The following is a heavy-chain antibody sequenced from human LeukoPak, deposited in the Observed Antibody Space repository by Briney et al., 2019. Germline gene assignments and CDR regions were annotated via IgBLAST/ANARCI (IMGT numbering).Heavy chain of an antibody. D-gene: IGHD3-10*01. J-gene: IGHJ4*02. CDR1: GYTFTTYG. CDR2: ISAYNGNT. CDR3: ARDEDYYGSGSYSPVDY. V-gene: IGHV1-18*01. Sequence: GASVKVSCKASGYTFTTYGISWVRQAPGQGLEWMGWISAYNGNTNYAQKLQGRVTMTTDTSTSTAYMELRSLRSDDTAVYYCARDEDYYGSGSYSPVDYWGQGTLVTVSS.